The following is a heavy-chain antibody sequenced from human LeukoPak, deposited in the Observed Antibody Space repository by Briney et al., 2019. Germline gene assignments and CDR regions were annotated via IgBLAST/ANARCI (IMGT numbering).Heavy chain of an antibody. CDR1: GGSISSGDYY. CDR2: IYYSGST. CDR3: ARDLGVTYYYYYMDV. Sequence: SETLSLTCTVSGGSISSGDYYWSWIRQPPGKGLEGIGYIYYSGSTYYNPCLKSRVTISVDTSKNQFSLKLSSVTAADTAVYYRARDLGVTYYYYYMDVWGKGTTVTVSS. V-gene: IGHV4-30-4*08. J-gene: IGHJ6*03.